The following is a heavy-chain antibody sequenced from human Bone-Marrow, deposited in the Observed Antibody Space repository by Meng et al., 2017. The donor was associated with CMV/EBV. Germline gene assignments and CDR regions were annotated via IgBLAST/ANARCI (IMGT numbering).Heavy chain of an antibody. V-gene: IGHV1-2*02. CDR2: INPNSGGT. J-gene: IGHJ4*02. Sequence: ASVKVSCKASGYTFTGYYMHWVRQAPGQGLEWMGWINPNSGGTNYAQKFQGRVTMTRDTSISTGYMELRRLRYDDTAVYYCARWGKYQLLEGADYWGQGTLVTVSS. D-gene: IGHD2-2*01. CDR1: GYTFTGYY. CDR3: ARWGKYQLLEGADY.